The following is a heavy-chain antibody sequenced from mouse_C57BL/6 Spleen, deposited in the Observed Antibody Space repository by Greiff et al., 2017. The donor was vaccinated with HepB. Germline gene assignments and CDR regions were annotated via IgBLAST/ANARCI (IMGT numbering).Heavy chain of an antibody. CDR2: IYPSDSET. Sequence: QVQLQQPGAELVRPGSSVKLSCKASGYTFTSYWMDWVKQRPGQGLEWIGNIYPSDSETHYNQKFKDKATLTVDKSSSTASMQLSSLTAADFAVYYCARSFDYYGSRQGYWGQGTTLTVSS. CDR1: GYTFTSYW. J-gene: IGHJ2*01. V-gene: IGHV1-61*01. D-gene: IGHD1-1*01. CDR3: ARSFDYYGSRQGY.